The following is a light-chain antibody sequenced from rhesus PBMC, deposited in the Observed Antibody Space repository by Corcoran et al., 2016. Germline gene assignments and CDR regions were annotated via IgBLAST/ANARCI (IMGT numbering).Light chain of an antibody. J-gene: IGKJ4*01. V-gene: IGKV1-74*01. Sequence: DIQMTQSPSSLSASVGDRVTITCRASENVNNYLNWYQQNPGKAPKLLIYKASTLQSGVPSRFSGSGSGTDYTFTISSLQPKDVATCYCQHGYGTPLTFGGGTKVELK. CDR1: ENVNNY. CDR2: KAS. CDR3: QHGYGTPLT.